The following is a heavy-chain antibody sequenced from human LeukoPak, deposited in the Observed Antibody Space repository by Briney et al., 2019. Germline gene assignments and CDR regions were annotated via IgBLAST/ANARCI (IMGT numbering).Heavy chain of an antibody. D-gene: IGHD3-22*01. CDR2: ITPIFGTA. J-gene: IGHJ4*02. Sequence: SVKVSCKASGGTFSRYAISWVRQAPGQGLEWMGGITPIFGTANYAQKFQGRVTITADESTRTAYMELNSHTSEGTPVYYCARDAAIYDSGAYYYLWWGQGTLVTVSS. CDR3: ARDAAIYDSGAYYYLW. CDR1: GGTFSRYA. V-gene: IGHV1-69*01.